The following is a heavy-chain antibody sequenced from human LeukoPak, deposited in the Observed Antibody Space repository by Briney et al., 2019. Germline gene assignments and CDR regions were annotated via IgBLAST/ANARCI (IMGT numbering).Heavy chain of an antibody. CDR1: GGTFSNYA. J-gene: IGHJ2*01. D-gene: IGHD1-26*01. CDR2: IIPIFGTA. Sequence: ASVKVSCKASGGTFSNYAISWVRQAPGQGLEWMGGIIPIFGTANYAQKFQGRVTITADESTSTAYMELSSLRSEDTAVYYCARAIIPGGATPFDLWGRGTLVTVSS. CDR3: ARAIIPGGATPFDL. V-gene: IGHV1-69*13.